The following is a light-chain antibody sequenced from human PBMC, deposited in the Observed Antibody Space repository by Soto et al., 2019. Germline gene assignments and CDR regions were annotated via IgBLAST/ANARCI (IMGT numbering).Light chain of an antibody. V-gene: IGLV2-14*01. J-gene: IGLJ3*02. Sequence: QSVLTQPASVSGSPGQSITISCTGTSGDIGRYNYVSWYQQYPGKAPKVVIHEVTNRPSGVSNRFSGSKSGMTASLTISGLQAEDEAKYYCTSYTTSATWVFGGGTKVTVL. CDR3: TSYTTSATWV. CDR2: EVT. CDR1: SGDIGRYNY.